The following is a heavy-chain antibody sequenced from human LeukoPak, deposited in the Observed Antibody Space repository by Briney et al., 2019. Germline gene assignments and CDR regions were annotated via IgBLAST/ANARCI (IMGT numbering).Heavy chain of an antibody. J-gene: IGHJ4*02. CDR3: ARGSSGDYGFDY. V-gene: IGHV3-33*01. CDR2: IWYDGSNK. D-gene: IGHD4-17*01. CDR1: GFAPCSYG. Sequence: GRSLRLSCAASGFAPCSYGTHWVRQAPHKGLGWGAVIWYDGSNKYYADSVKGRFTISRDNSKNTLYLQMNSLRAEDTAVYYCARGSSGDYGFDYWGQGTLVTVSS.